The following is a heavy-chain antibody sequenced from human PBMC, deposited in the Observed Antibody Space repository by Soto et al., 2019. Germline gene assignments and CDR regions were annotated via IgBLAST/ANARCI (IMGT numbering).Heavy chain of an antibody. CDR1: GGSISTTNYY. CDR2: IYDSGST. J-gene: IGHJ2*01. D-gene: IGHD4-17*01. V-gene: IGHV4-39*01. Sequence: QLQLQESGPGLVKPSETLSLTCTISGGSISTTNYYWGWIRQPPGKGLEWIGTIYDSGSTYYNPSLMSRVTRSVDTSKNQFSLKLSSVTAADTAVYYCARRGDYDWYFDLWGRGTLVTVSS. CDR3: ARRGDYDWYFDL.